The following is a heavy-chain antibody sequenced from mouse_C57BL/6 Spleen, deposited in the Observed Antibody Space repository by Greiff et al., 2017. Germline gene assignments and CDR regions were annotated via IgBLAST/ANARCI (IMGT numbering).Heavy chain of an antibody. V-gene: IGHV1-50*01. CDR3: ATGNTQYYFDY. D-gene: IGHD5-2*01. CDR1: GYTFTSYW. Sequence: VQLQQPGAELVKPGASVKLSCKASGYTFTSYWMQWVKQRPGQGLEWIGEIDPSDSYTNYNQKFKGKATLTVDTSSSTAYMQLSSLTSEDSAVYYCATGNTQYYFDYWGQGTTLTVSS. CDR2: IDPSDSYT. J-gene: IGHJ2*01.